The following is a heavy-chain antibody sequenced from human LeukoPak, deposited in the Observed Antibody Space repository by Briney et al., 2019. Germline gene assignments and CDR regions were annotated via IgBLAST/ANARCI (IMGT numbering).Heavy chain of an antibody. V-gene: IGHV4-38-2*02. CDR3: ARDMYSGYDPSGIYDY. CDR2: IYHSGST. Sequence: PSETLSLTCAVSGYSISSGYYWGWIRQPPGKGLEWIGSIYHSGSTYYNPSLKSRVTILVDTSKNQFSLKLSSVTAADTAVYYCARDMYSGYDPSGIYDYWGQGTLVTVSS. J-gene: IGHJ4*02. CDR1: GYSISSGYY. D-gene: IGHD5-12*01.